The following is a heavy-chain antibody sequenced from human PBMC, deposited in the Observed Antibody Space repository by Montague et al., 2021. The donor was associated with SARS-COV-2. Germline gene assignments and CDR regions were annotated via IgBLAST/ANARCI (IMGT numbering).Heavy chain of an antibody. V-gene: IGHV4-61*02. D-gene: IGHD3-16*01. J-gene: IGHJ4*02. CDR3: ARGAKYYGFYHPFED. CDR1: DGSINTDTYF. CDR2: IWTGGTT. Sequence: TLSLTCTVSDGSINTDTYFWSWIRQPAGKGLEWIGRIWTGGTTKYNPTLKSRVTMSMDTSKKQFSLNVTSVTAADTAVYYCARGAKYYGFYHPFEDWGQGALVTVSS.